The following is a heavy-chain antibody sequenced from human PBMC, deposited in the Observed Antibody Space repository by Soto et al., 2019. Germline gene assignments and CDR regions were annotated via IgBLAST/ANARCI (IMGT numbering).Heavy chain of an antibody. CDR2: IYHSGST. D-gene: IGHD2-15*01. J-gene: IGHJ5*02. CDR3: ATLPPRIEVTVLPIPT. V-gene: IGHV4-30-2*01. CDR1: GGSISSGGYS. Sequence: TLSLTCAVSGGSISSGGYSWSWIRQPPGKGLEWIGYIYHSGSTYYNPSLKSRVTISVDRSKNQFSLKLSSVTAADTAVYYCATLPPRIEVTVLPIPTWGQGTLVTVSS.